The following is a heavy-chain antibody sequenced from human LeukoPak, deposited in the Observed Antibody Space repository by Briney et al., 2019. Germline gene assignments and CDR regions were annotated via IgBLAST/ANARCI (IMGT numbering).Heavy chain of an antibody. J-gene: IGHJ6*03. CDR1: GGSFSGYY. CDR3: ARGHGRGYYYYMGV. V-gene: IGHV4-34*01. Sequence: KPSETLSLTCAVYGGSFSGYYWSWIRQPPGKGLEWIGEINHSGSTNYNPSLKSRVTISVDTSKNQFSLKLSSVTAADTAVYYCARGHGRGYYYYMGVWGKGTTVTVSS. D-gene: IGHD1-26*01. CDR2: INHSGST.